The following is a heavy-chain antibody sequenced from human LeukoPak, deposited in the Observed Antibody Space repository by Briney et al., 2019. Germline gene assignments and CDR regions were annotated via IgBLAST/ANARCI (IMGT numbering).Heavy chain of an antibody. CDR3: ATYSSLNRREFQF. V-gene: IGHV3-48*04. Sequence: PGGSLRLSCSASGFTFSAYTMNWVRQAPGQGLEWVSYISSGSSSIYYADSVKGRFTISRDNAKNSLYLQMNSLRAEDTAVYYCATYSSLNRREFQFWGQGTLLTVSS. CDR2: ISSGSSSI. CDR1: GFTFSAYT. J-gene: IGHJ1*01. D-gene: IGHD3-22*01.